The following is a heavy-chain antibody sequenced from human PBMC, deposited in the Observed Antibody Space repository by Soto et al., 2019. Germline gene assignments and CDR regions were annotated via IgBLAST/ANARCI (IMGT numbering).Heavy chain of an antibody. Sequence: ASVKVSCKASGYTFTSYAMHWVRQAPGQRLEWMGWINAGNGNTKYSQKFQGRVTITRDTSASTAYMELSSLRSEDTAVYYCARERRYCISTSCYTPSYYYGMDVWGQGTPVTVSS. CDR3: ARERRYCISTSCYTPSYYYGMDV. J-gene: IGHJ6*02. CDR2: INAGNGNT. CDR1: GYTFTSYA. D-gene: IGHD2-2*02. V-gene: IGHV1-3*01.